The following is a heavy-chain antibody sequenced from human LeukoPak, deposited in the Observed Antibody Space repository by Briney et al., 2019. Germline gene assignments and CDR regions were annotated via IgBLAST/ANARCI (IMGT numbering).Heavy chain of an antibody. J-gene: IGHJ6*02. CDR1: GFTFSSYW. CDR2: INHNGNVN. CDR3: ARGGGLDV. Sequence: SGGSLRLSYAASGFTFSSYWMNWARQAPGKGLEWVASINHNGNVNYYVDSVKGRLTISRDNAKNSLYLQMSNLRAEDTAVYFCARGGGLDVWGQGATVTVSS. D-gene: IGHD3-16*01. V-gene: IGHV3-7*03.